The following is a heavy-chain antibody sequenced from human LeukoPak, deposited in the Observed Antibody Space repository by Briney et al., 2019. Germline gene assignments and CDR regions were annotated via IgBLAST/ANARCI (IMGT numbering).Heavy chain of an antibody. CDR2: IYTSG. V-gene: IGHV4-4*09. J-gene: IGHJ6*03. D-gene: IGHD6-25*01. CDR1: GDSISSYY. CDR3: AKYERSSAPWGYYYMDV. Sequence: SETLSLTCTISGDSISSYYWSWIRQPPGKGLEWIGYIYTSGSTISADTSNNQFSLKLTSLTAADTAIYYCAKYERSSAPWGYYYMDVRGKGTTVTVSS.